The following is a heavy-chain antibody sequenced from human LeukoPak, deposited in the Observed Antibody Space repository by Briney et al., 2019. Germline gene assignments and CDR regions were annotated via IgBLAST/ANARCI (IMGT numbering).Heavy chain of an antibody. Sequence: GRSLRLSCAASGFTFSSYAMHWVRQAPGKGLEWVAVISYDGSNKYYADSVKGRFTISRDNSKNTLYLQMNSLRAEDTAVYYCARGDSSGWSNPFGYWGQGTLVTVSS. D-gene: IGHD6-19*01. CDR2: ISYDGSNK. CDR3: ARGDSSGWSNPFGY. CDR1: GFTFSSYA. V-gene: IGHV3-30*04. J-gene: IGHJ4*02.